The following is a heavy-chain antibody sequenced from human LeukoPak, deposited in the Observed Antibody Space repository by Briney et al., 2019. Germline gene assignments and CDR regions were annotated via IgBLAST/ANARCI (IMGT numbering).Heavy chain of an antibody. J-gene: IGHJ4*02. CDR2: ISGSGGST. V-gene: IGHV3-23*01. CDR1: GFTFSNYW. D-gene: IGHD1-20*01. Sequence: AGGSLRLSCAASGFTFSNYWMSWVRQAPGKGLEWVSAISGSGGSTSYADSVKGRFTISRDNSKNTLYLQMNSLRTEDTAVYYCAKCPYAVNWNLFDYWGQGTLVTVSS. CDR3: AKCPYAVNWNLFDY.